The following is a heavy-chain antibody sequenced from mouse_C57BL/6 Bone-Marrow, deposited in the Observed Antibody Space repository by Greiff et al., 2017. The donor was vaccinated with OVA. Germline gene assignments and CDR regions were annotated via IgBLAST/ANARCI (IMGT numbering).Heavy chain of an antibody. Sequence: QVQLQQPGAELVMPGASVKLSCKASGYTFTGYWMHWVKQRPGQGLEWIGEIDPSDSYTNYNQKFKGKSTLTVDKSSSTAYMQLSSLTSEDSAVYYCARRSSGYVGYFDYWGQGTTLTVSS. J-gene: IGHJ2*01. V-gene: IGHV1-69*01. CDR1: GYTFTGYW. CDR2: IDPSDSYT. D-gene: IGHD3-2*02. CDR3: ARRSSGYVGYFDY.